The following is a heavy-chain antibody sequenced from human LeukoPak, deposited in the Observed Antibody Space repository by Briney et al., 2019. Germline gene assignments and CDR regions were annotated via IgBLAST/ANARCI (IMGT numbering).Heavy chain of an antibody. J-gene: IGHJ4*02. CDR2: IYYSGST. CDR1: GGSISSSSYY. CDR3: ARQLLWFGELLGYFDY. Sequence: SETLSLTCTVSGGSISSSSYYWGWIRQPPGKGLEWIGSIYYSGSTYYNPSLKSRVTISVDTSKNQFSLKLSSVTAADTAVYYCARQLLWFGELLGYFDYWGQGTLVTVSS. D-gene: IGHD3-10*01. V-gene: IGHV4-39*01.